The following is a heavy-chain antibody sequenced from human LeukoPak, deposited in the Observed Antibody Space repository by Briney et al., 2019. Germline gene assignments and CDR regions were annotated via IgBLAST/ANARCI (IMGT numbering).Heavy chain of an antibody. CDR2: IYPGDSDT. J-gene: IGHJ4*02. CDR3: ARLPGIAVAYFDY. V-gene: IGHV5-51*01. D-gene: IGHD6-19*01. CDR1: GYSFTSYW. Sequence: GESLNISGKGSGYSFTSYWIGWVRQMPGKGLEWMGLIYPGDSDTRNSPPFQGQVTISPDKSISSAYLQWSSLKAWETAMYYCARLPGIAVAYFDYWGQGTLVTVSS.